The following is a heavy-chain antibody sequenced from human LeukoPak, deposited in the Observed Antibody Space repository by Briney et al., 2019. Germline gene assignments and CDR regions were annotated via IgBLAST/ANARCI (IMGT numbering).Heavy chain of an antibody. J-gene: IGHJ6*02. V-gene: IGHV4-31*03. D-gene: IGHD6-19*01. CDR2: IYYSGST. Sequence: SETLSLTCTVSGGSISSGGYSWSWIRQHPGKGLEWIGYIYYSGSTYYNPSLKSRVTISVDTSKNQFSLKLSSVTAADTAVYYCAREPGPVAGNYGMDVWGQGTTVTVSS. CDR3: AREPGPVAGNYGMDV. CDR1: GGSISSGGYS.